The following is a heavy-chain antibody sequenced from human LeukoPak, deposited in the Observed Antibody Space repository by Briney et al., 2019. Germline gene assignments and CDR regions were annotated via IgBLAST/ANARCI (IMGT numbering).Heavy chain of an antibody. CDR1: GGSINTNPNY. J-gene: IGHJ4*02. V-gene: IGHV4-39*01. D-gene: IGHD3-22*01. CDR3: ARNSSGYYIDF. Sequence: PSETLSLTCTVSGGSINTNPNYWGWVRQPPGKGLEWIGCFYHRGSTYYNPSLRSRVTVSGGSSQSQFSLDLTSVTAADTAIYYCARNSSGYYIDFWGQGTLVTVSS. CDR2: FYHRGST.